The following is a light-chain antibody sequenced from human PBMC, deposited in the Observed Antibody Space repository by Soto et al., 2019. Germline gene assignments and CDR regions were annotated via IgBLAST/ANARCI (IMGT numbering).Light chain of an antibody. V-gene: IGKV3-20*01. CDR1: QSIASSY. CDR2: DIS. CDR3: QHHSSSPRT. Sequence: EIVLTQSPGTLSLSPGERATLSCRASQSIASSYLAWHQHKPGQAPRLLIYDISRRATGVPDRFSGSGSGTDFTLTISRLEPEDFALYYCQHHSSSPRTFGQGTKLEI. J-gene: IGKJ2*02.